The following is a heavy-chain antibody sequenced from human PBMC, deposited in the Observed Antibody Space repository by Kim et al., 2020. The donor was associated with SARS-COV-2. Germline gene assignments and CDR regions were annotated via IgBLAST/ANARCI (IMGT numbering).Heavy chain of an antibody. Sequence: GGSLRLSCAASGFTFSNYWMSWVRQAPGKGLEWVANIKRDGSEKYYVGSVRGRFTISRDNAQNSLFLQMNSLRVGDTAVYYCTSWGAGNYWGPGTLVTVSS. J-gene: IGHJ4*02. V-gene: IGHV3-7*01. CDR2: IKRDGSEK. D-gene: IGHD6-13*01. CDR3: TSWGAGNY. CDR1: GFTFSNYW.